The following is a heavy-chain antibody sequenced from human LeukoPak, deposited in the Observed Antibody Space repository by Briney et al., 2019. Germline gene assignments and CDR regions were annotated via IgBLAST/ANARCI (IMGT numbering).Heavy chain of an antibody. CDR1: GFTFSSHC. Sequence: PGGSLRLSCEASGFTFSSHCMSWVRQAPGKGLEWVANIKQDGSEKYYVDSVKGRFTISRDNAKNSLYLQMSILRAADTAVCYCARVRIAVAVSAFDIWGQGTMVTVSS. J-gene: IGHJ3*02. CDR2: IKQDGSEK. V-gene: IGHV3-7*01. CDR3: ARVRIAVAVSAFDI. D-gene: IGHD6-19*01.